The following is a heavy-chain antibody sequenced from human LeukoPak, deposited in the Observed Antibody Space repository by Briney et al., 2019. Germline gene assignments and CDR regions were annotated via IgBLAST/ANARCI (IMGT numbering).Heavy chain of an antibody. J-gene: IGHJ4*02. D-gene: IGHD5-24*01. CDR1: GYTLTELS. CDR2: INPSGGST. CDR3: ARVLGRDGYNFVGYFDY. Sequence: ASVKVSCKVSGYTLTELSMHWVRQAPGQGLEWMGIINPSGGSTSYAQKFQGRVTMTRDTSTSTVYMELSSLRSEDTAVYYCARVLGRDGYNFVGYFDYWGQGTLVTVSS. V-gene: IGHV1-46*01.